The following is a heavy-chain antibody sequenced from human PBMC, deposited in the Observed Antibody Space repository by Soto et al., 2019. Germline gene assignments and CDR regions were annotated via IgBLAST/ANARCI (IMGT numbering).Heavy chain of an antibody. V-gene: IGHV4-59*11. Sequence: SETLSLTCTVSGGSISSHYWNWIRQPPGEGLESIGYAYYNGYTSYNPSLKSRVTISIDTSKNQFSLKVSSVTAAHTAVYYCARMRPSHCDANCYSEGVWIDHWDQGTLVTVSS. CDR1: GGSISSHY. D-gene: IGHD2-21*02. J-gene: IGHJ4*02. CDR2: AYYNGYT. CDR3: ARMRPSHCDANCYSEGVWIDH.